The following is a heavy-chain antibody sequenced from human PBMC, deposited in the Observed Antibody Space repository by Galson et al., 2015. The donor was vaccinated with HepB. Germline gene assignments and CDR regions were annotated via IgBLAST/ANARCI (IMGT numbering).Heavy chain of an antibody. V-gene: IGHV1-69-2*01. Sequence: VKVSCKVSGFTFTDYYMHWVQQAPGKGLEWMGLVDPEDGETIYAEKFQGRVTITADTSTDTAYMELSSLRSEDTAVYYCATLSDIVVVVAATPFTPLGDYWGQGTLVTVSS. CDR3: ATLSDIVVVVAATPFTPLGDY. CDR2: VDPEDGET. D-gene: IGHD2-15*01. J-gene: IGHJ4*02. CDR1: GFTFTDYY.